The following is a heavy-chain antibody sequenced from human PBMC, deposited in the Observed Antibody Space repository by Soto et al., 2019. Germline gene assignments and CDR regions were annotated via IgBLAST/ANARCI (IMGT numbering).Heavy chain of an antibody. J-gene: IGHJ4*02. V-gene: IGHV1-3*01. CDR3: AIGDYYDIHDY. CDR2: INAGNGNT. Sequence: QVQLVQSGAEVKKPGASVKVSCKASGYTFTSYAMHWVRQAPGQRLEWMGWINAGNGNTKYSQKFQGRITITRDTSASTAYRELSSLRSEDTAVYYCAIGDYYDIHDYWGQGTLVTVSS. CDR1: GYTFTSYA. D-gene: IGHD3-22*01.